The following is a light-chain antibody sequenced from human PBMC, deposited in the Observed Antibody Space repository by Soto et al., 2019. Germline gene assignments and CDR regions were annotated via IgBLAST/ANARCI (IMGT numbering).Light chain of an antibody. V-gene: IGKV1-5*01. CDR1: QTLSSW. CDR2: DAS. J-gene: IGKJ1*01. Sequence: IPMTQSPSTLSASIGDSVPLTCRATQTLSSWLAWYQQKPGKAPKLLIYDASSLESGVPSRFSGSGSGTDFTLAISSLQPEDSATYYCLQDINYPWTFGQGTKVDIK. CDR3: LQDINYPWT.